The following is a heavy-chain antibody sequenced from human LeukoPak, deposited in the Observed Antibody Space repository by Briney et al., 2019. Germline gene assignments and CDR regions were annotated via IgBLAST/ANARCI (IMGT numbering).Heavy chain of an antibody. J-gene: IGHJ4*02. CDR1: GYTFTGYY. CDR2: IIPILGIA. V-gene: IGHV1-69*04. Sequence: SVKVSCKASGYTFTGYYMHWVRQAPGQGLEWMGRIIPILGIANYAQKFQGRVTITADKSTSTAYMELSSLRSEDTAVYYCARDHPGDYWGQGTLVTVSS. D-gene: IGHD3-10*01. CDR3: ARDHPGDY.